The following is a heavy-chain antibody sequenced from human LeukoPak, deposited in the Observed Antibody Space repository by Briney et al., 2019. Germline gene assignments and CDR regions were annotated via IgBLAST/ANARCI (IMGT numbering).Heavy chain of an antibody. D-gene: IGHD3-10*01. Sequence: PGGSLRLSCAAFGFNFRGYSMNWVRQAPGKGLEWVSYISSTSGDIQYADSVRGRFTISRDNARNSVHLQMNSLRAEDTAVYYCARTYPRGRWGQGTTVTVSS. V-gene: IGHV3-48*01. J-gene: IGHJ6*02. CDR3: ARTYPRGR. CDR1: GFNFRGYS. CDR2: ISSTSGDI.